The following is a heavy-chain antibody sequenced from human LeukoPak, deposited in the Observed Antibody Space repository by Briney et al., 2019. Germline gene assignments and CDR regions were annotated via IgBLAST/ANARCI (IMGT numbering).Heavy chain of an antibody. CDR1: GFTVSSNY. CDR3: ARDLKASGWYGDFDY. J-gene: IGHJ4*02. D-gene: IGHD6-19*01. V-gene: IGHV3-53*01. CDR2: IFSGGST. Sequence: GRSLRLSCVASGFTVSSNYMSWVRQAPGKGLEWVSAIFSGGSTFYADSVTGRFTISRDNSKNTVYLEMNSLRAEDTAVYYCARDLKASGWYGDFDYWGQGTLVTVSS.